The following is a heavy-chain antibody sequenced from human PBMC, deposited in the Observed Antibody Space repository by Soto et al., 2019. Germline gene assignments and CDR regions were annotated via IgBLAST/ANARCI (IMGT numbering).Heavy chain of an antibody. V-gene: IGHV1-8*01. J-gene: IGHJ4*02. CDR3: AGFVPHQLPTIDF. CDR2: MNPESRNT. CDR1: GYTFTSYD. Sequence: QVQLVQSGAEVKEPGASVRVSCKASGYTFTSYDINWVRQATGQGLEWMGWMNPESRNTGYAQKFQGRVTMARDTSISTAYMELTSLRSEDTAVYYCAGFVPHQLPTIDFWGQGTLVTVSS. D-gene: IGHD2-2*01.